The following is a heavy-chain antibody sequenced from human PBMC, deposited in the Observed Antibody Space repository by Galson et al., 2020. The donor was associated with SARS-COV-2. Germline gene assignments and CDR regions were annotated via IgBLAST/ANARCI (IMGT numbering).Heavy chain of an antibody. J-gene: IGHJ4*02. D-gene: IGHD7-27*01. V-gene: IGHV3-74*01. CDR3: ARGDMGNDYFDY. CDR1: GFTFSSYW. Sequence: GGSLRLSCAASGFTFSSYWMHWVRQAPGKGLVWVSRIYSEGSSTSYADSVKGRFTISGDNAKNTLYLQMNSLRAEDTAVYYCARGDMGNDYFDYWGQGTLVSVSS. CDR2: IYSEGSST.